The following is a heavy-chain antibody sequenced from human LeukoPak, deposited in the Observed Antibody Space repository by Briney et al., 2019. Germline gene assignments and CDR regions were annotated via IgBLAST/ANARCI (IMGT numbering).Heavy chain of an antibody. J-gene: IGHJ4*02. CDR1: GFTFSSYS. Sequence: GGSLRLSCAASGFTFSSYSMNWVRQAPGKGLEWVSSISSSSSYIYYADSVKGRFTISRDNAKNSPYLQMNSLRAEDTAVYYCARGSAAAGLYFDYWGQGTLVTVSS. CDR3: ARGSAAAGLYFDY. D-gene: IGHD6-13*01. CDR2: ISSSSSYI. V-gene: IGHV3-21*01.